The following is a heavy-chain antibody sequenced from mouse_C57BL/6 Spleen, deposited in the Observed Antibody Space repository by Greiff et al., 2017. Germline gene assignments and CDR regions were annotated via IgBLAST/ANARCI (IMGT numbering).Heavy chain of an antibody. J-gene: IGHJ1*03. CDR1: GYSITSGYY. CDR3: ARDYYGSPLDV. Sequence: EVHLVESGPGLVKPSQSLSLTCSVTGYSITSGYYWNWIRQFPGNKLEWMGYISYDGSNNYNPSLKNRISITRDTSKNQFFLKLNSVTTEDTATYYCARDYYGSPLDVWGTGTTVTVSS. V-gene: IGHV3-6*01. D-gene: IGHD1-1*01. CDR2: ISYDGSN.